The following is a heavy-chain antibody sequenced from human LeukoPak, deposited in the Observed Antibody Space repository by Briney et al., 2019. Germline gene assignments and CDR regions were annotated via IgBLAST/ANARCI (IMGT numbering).Heavy chain of an antibody. CDR1: GVTFRSYDFTFTSYA. CDR2: IIPIYGRA. CDR3: AGFFYDNSNDAFDI. D-gene: IGHD3-22*01. J-gene: IGHJ3*02. Sequence: SVKVSCKASGVTFRSYDFTFTSYAISWVRQAPGHGLEWMGGIIPIYGRANYPQKFQGRVTITADESTRTVTMQLSSLRSEDTAVYYCAGFFYDNSNDAFDIWGQGTVVTVS. V-gene: IGHV1-69*13.